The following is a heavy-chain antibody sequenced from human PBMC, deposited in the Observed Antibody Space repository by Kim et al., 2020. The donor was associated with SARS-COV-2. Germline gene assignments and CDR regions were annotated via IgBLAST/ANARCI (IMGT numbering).Heavy chain of an antibody. CDR3: ASGYSGYYWYFDL. J-gene: IGHJ2*01. D-gene: IGHD5-12*01. V-gene: IGHV3-30*01. Sequence: YEDSVKGRFTISRDNSKTTLYLQMNSLGAEDTAVYYCASGYSGYYWYFDLWGRGTLVTVSS.